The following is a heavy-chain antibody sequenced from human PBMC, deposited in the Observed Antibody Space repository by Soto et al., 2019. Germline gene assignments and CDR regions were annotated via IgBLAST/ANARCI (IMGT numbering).Heavy chain of an antibody. CDR3: ATYFTAVAYFEN. CDR1: GDTLSYSA. V-gene: IGHV1-69*01. CDR2: ITPSFGSP. Sequence: QMQLVQSGAEVRKPGSSVRISCTASGDTLSYSAIGWLRQAPGQGLEWMGGITPSFGSPVYARKFQGRVTIAADHMILNNLRSDDTAMYFCATYFTAVAYFENWGQGTLVTVSS. D-gene: IGHD5-18*01. J-gene: IGHJ4*02.